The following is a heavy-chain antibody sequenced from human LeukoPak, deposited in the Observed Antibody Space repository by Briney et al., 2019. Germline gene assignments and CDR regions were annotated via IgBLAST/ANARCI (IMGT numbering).Heavy chain of an antibody. Sequence: PSEPLSLTCTVSGGSISSYYWSWIRQPPGKGLEWIGYIYYSGSTNYNPSLKSRVTISVDTSKNQFSLKLSSVTAADTAVYYCARAYGTTVAYYFDYWGQGTLVTVSS. J-gene: IGHJ4*02. CDR3: ARAYGTTVAYYFDY. CDR2: IYYSGST. V-gene: IGHV4-59*08. D-gene: IGHD4-23*01. CDR1: GGSISSYY.